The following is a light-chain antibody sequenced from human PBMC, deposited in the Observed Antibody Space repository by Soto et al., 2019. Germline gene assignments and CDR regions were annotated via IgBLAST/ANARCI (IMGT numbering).Light chain of an antibody. CDR2: DVS. CDR1: SSDVGGYNY. Sequence: QSALTQPGSVSGSPGQPITISSTGTSSDVGGYNYVSWYQQHPGKAPKLMIYDVSNRPSGVSNRFSGSKSGNTASLTISGLQAEYEADYYCSSYTSSSTYVFGTGTKVTVL. CDR3: SSYTSSSTYV. J-gene: IGLJ1*01. V-gene: IGLV2-14*01.